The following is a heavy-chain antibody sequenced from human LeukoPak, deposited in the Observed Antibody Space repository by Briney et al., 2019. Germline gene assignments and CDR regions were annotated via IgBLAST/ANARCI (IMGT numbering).Heavy chain of an antibody. CDR2: ITDAVGST. V-gene: IGHV3-23*01. CDR3: AKEIFSGLLYIDY. J-gene: IGHJ4*02. CDR1: GFTFSSSS. Sequence: PGGSLRLSCAASGFTFSSSSISWVRQAPGKGQEWVSAITDAVGSTHYADSVKGRFTISSDNSKNTVYLQMNSLGPEDMAVYYCAKEIFSGLLYIDYWGQGTLVTVSS. D-gene: IGHD5-12*01.